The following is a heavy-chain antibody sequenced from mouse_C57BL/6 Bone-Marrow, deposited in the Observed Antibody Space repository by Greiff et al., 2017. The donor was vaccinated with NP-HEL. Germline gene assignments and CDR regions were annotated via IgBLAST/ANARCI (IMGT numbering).Heavy chain of an antibody. J-gene: IGHJ2*01. CDR3: AKETNCVDY. CDR1: GYAFSSAW. CDR2: IYPGDGDT. V-gene: IGHV1-82*01. Sequence: VQLQQSGPELVKPGDSVKISCKASGYAFSSAWWNWVKQRPGKGLEWCGRIYPGDGDTNYNGKCKGKATLTADKSSSTAYMQHSSLTAEDSAVYFCAKETNCVDYCGQGTTHTVSS. D-gene: IGHD4-1*01.